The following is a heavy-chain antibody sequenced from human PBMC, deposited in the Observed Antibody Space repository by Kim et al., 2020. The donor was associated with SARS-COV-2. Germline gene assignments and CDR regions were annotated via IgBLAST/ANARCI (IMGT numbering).Heavy chain of an antibody. V-gene: IGHV3-23*01. CDR3: AKRIGTEVDTSQFNFHS. J-gene: IGHJ4*02. Sequence: GGSLRLSCAASGFTFSSFGMSWVRQAPGKGLEWVSAISNSADATNYADSVKGRFTISRDSSKNTLFLQMNSLRADDTAVYYCAKRIGTEVDTSQFNFHSWGQGTLVTVSS. D-gene: IGHD1-1*01. CDR2: ISNSADAT. CDR1: GFTFSSFG.